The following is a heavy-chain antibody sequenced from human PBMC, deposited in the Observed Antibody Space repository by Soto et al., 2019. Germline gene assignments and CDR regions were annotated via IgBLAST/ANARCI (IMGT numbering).Heavy chain of an antibody. V-gene: IGHV4-59*01. CDR2: IYYSGST. CDR3: ARYFMVPVDFFDY. D-gene: IGHD3-10*01. CDR1: NGSLSSNY. Sequence: SETLSLTCTVSNGSLSSNYWSWIRQSPGKGLEWIGNIYYSGSTNYNPSLKSRVTMSVDTSKNQFTLKLSSVTAAETGVYFCARYFMVPVDFFDYWGQGTPVTVSS. J-gene: IGHJ4*02.